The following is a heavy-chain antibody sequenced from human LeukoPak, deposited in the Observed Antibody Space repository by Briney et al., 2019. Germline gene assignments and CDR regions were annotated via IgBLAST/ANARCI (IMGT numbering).Heavy chain of an antibody. Sequence: GASLRLSCAASGFPFSRDSMHWVRQSPGKGLVWLSRISPDGSVTNYADSVKGRFTISRDNAKNTLYLQMNSLRDEDTAVYYCASDVAYKFDYWGQGTLVTFSS. D-gene: IGHD1-1*01. CDR3: ASDVAYKFDY. J-gene: IGHJ4*02. CDR1: GFPFSRDS. CDR2: ISPDGSVT. V-gene: IGHV3-74*01.